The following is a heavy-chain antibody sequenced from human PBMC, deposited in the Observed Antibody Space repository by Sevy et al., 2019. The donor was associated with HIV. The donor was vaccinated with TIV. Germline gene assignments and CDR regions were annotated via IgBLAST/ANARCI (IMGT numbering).Heavy chain of an antibody. D-gene: IGHD6-13*01. CDR2: IHSSGST. CDR1: GGSIHNSY. Sequence: SETLSLTCTVSGGSIHNSYWSWIRQSPGKGLEWIGYIHSSGSTNGNPSLKGRVTISVDTSKNQFSLKLKSVTAADSGIYYCAREYSSSETLHVWGQGTTVTVSS. J-gene: IGHJ6*02. V-gene: IGHV4-59*01. CDR3: AREYSSSETLHV.